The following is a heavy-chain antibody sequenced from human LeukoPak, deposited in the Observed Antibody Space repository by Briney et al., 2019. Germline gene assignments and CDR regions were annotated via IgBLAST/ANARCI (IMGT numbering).Heavy chain of an antibody. CDR2: IYYSGST. CDR1: GGSISSGGYY. D-gene: IGHD3-22*01. V-gene: IGHV4-31*03. CDR3: AREARYDSEDDAFDI. Sequence: SETLSLTCTVSGGSISSGGYYWSWIRQHPGKGLEWIGYIYYSGSTYYNPSLKSRVTISVDTSKNQFSLKLSSVTAAVTAVYYCAREARYDSEDDAFDIWGQGTMVIVSS. J-gene: IGHJ3*02.